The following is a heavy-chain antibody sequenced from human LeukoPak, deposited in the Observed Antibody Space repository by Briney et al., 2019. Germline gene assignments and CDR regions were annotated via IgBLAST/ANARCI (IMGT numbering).Heavy chain of an antibody. J-gene: IGHJ4*02. CDR1: GFSFRHHA. V-gene: IGHV3-23*01. Sequence: GGSLRLSCVASGFSFRHHAMSWVRQAPGKGLEWVSAISGSGGSTYYADSVKGRFTISRDNSKNTPYLQMNSLRAEDTAVYYCAKDLRLHSEYYFDYWGKGTLVTVSS. D-gene: IGHD4-11*01. CDR3: AKDLRLHSEYYFDY. CDR2: ISGSGGST.